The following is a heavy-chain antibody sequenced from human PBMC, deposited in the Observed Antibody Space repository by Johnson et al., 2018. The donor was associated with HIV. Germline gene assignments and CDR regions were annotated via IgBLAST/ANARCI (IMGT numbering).Heavy chain of an antibody. CDR3: ARACRDGYTCDVYDI. J-gene: IGHJ3*02. V-gene: IGHV3-23*04. CDR2: ISGSGGST. CDR1: GFTFSSYA. D-gene: IGHD5-24*01. Sequence: VQLVESGGGVVQPGRSLRLSCAASGFTFSSYAMSWVRQAPGKGLEWVSAISGSGGSTYYADSVKGRCTISRDNSKNTLYLQMNSLRAEDTAVYYCARACRDGYTCDVYDIWGQGTMLTVSS.